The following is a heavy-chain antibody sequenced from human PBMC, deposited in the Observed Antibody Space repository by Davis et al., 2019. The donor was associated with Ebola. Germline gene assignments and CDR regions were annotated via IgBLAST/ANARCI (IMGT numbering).Heavy chain of an antibody. J-gene: IGHJ4*02. CDR3: ARDGYYYDSSGYYSVLDY. D-gene: IGHD3-22*01. CDR1: GFTVSSNY. CDR2: IYSGGST. V-gene: IGHV3-66*01. Sequence: GESLKISCAASGFTVSSNYMSWVRQAPGKGLEWASVIYSGGSTYYADSVKGRFTISRDNSKNTLYLQMNSLRAEDTAVYYCARDGYYYDSSGYYSVLDYWGQGTLVTVSS.